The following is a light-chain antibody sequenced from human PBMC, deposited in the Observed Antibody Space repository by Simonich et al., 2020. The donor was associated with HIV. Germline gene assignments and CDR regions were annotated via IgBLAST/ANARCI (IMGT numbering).Light chain of an antibody. J-gene: IGKJ3*01. CDR2: AAS. CDR3: QQYNNWPSPFT. Sequence: DIQVTQSPSSLSASVGYTVTITCRESQSISSYVSWYQQKPGKAPKILIYAASSLQSGVPSRFSGSGSGTDFTLTISRLEPEDFAVYYCQQYNNWPSPFTFGPGTKVDIK. CDR1: QSISSY. V-gene: IGKV1-39*01.